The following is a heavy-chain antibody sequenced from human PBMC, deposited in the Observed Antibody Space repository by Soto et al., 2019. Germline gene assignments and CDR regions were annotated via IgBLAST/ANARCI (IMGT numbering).Heavy chain of an antibody. Sequence: QVQLQESGPGLVKPSQTLSLTCTVSGASISGGDYYWTWIRQPPGKGLEWTGSIYYTGNTYYNPSLESRLSISVDPSNNQFALRRTSVTAPDTAIYYCARATYDSSTYYLAYWGQGTLVTVSS. D-gene: IGHD3-22*01. CDR1: GASISGGDYY. J-gene: IGHJ4*02. CDR3: ARATYDSSTYYLAY. V-gene: IGHV4-30-4*01. CDR2: IYYTGNT.